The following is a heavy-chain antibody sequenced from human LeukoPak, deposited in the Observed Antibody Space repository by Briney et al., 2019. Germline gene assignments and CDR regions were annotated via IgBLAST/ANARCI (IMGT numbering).Heavy chain of an antibody. CDR1: GYTFTSYY. CDR2: INPSGGST. V-gene: IGHV1-46*01. CDR3: ARGVRPVAMRNYFDY. D-gene: IGHD2-2*01. J-gene: IGHJ4*02. Sequence: ASVKVSCKASGYTFTSYYMHWVRQAPGQGLEWMGIINPSGGSTSYAQKFQGRVTMTRDMSTSTVYMGLSSLRSEDTAVYYCARGVRPVAMRNYFDYWGQGTLVTVSS.